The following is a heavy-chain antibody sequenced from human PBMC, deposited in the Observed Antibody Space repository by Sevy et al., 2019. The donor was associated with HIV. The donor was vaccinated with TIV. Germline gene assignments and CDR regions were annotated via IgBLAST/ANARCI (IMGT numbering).Heavy chain of an antibody. Sequence: GGSLRLSCAASVFTFSSYARHWVRQAPGKGLEWVAVISYDGSNKYYADSVKGRFTISRDNSKNTLYLQMNSLRAEDMAVYYCARDPRCSGGSCYPNGAFDIWGQGTMVTVSS. CDR2: ISYDGSNK. V-gene: IGHV3-30-3*01. J-gene: IGHJ3*02. D-gene: IGHD2-15*01. CDR3: ARDPRCSGGSCYPNGAFDI. CDR1: VFTFSSYA.